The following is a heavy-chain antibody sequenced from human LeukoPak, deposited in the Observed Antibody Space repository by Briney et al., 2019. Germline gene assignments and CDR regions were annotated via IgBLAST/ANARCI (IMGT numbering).Heavy chain of an antibody. CDR1: GGTFSSYA. D-gene: IGHD2-21*02. J-gene: IGHJ5*02. Sequence: SVKVSCKASGGTFSSYAISWVRQAPGQGLEWMGRIILILGIANYAQKFQGRVTITADKSTSTAYMELSSLRSEDTAVYYCARAAYCGGDCYSNWLDPWGQGTLVTVSS. V-gene: IGHV1-69*04. CDR2: IILILGIA. CDR3: ARAAYCGGDCYSNWLDP.